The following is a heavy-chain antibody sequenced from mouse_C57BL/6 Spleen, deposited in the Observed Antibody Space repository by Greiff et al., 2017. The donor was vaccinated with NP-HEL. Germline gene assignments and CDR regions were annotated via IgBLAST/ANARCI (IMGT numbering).Heavy chain of an antibody. Sequence: EVQLVESGGGLVKPGGSLKLSCAASGFTFSDYGMHWVRQAPEKGLEWVAYISSGSSTFYYAYTVYGRFTISRASAKYTLFLQMTSVKSEDTAMDYCAGDGYYYYAMDYWGQGTSVTVSS. V-gene: IGHV5-17*01. CDR2: ISSGSSTF. CDR1: GFTFSDYG. D-gene: IGHD2-3*01. J-gene: IGHJ4*01. CDR3: AGDGYYYYAMDY.